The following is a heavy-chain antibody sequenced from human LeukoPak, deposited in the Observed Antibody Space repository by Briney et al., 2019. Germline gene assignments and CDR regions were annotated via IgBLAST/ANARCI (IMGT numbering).Heavy chain of an antibody. V-gene: IGHV3-23*01. J-gene: IGHJ4*02. CDR2: LSGSGTNT. CDR3: AKCGHTAASGTCLYY. D-gene: IGHD1-26*01. Sequence: PGGSLRLSCAASGFSFSSYAMGWVRQAPGKGLEWVSALSGSGTNTYYADSVKGRFTISRDNSKNMLYVQMNSLRAEDTAVYYCAKCGHTAASGTCLYYWGQGILVTVSS. CDR1: GFSFSSYA.